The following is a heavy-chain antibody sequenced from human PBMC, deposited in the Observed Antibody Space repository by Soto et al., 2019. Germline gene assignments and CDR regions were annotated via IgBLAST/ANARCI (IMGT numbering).Heavy chain of an antibody. V-gene: IGHV3-48*02. D-gene: IGHD3-22*01. J-gene: IGHJ3*02. Sequence: GGSLRLSCAASGFTFRSYSMNWVRQAPGKGLERVSNISSSSSTIYYADSVKGRFTISRDNAKKSVYLQMSSLRDEDTAVYYCAAMVYYDSSGYSNDAFDIWGQGTMVTVSS. CDR2: ISSSSSTI. CDR1: GFTFRSYS. CDR3: AAMVYYDSSGYSNDAFDI.